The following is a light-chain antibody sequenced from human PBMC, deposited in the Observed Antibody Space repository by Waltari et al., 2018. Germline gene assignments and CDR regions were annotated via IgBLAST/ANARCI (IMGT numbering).Light chain of an antibody. J-gene: IGLJ1*01. Sequence: QSALTQPASVSGSPGQSITISCTGTSSDVGDYNYVSCYQQHPGKAPKLMIYEVSNRPSGVSNRFSASKSGNTASLTISGLQAEDEADYYCSSYTTSSTLYVFGTGTKVTVL. CDR1: SSDVGDYNY. V-gene: IGLV2-14*01. CDR2: EVS. CDR3: SSYTTSSTLYV.